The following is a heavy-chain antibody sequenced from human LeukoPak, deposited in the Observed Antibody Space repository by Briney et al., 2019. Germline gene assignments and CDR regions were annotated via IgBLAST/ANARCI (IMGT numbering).Heavy chain of an antibody. Sequence: GGSLRLSCAASGFTFSSYTMNWVRQAPGKGLEWVSYISSGNSNIYYADSVKGRFTISRDNDKNSLFLQMNSLRAEDTAVYYCARVLRYCSGGNCYSGGLGYMDVWGKGTTVTISS. D-gene: IGHD2-15*01. V-gene: IGHV3-21*05. J-gene: IGHJ6*03. CDR3: ARVLRYCSGGNCYSGGLGYMDV. CDR1: GFTFSSYT. CDR2: ISSGNSNI.